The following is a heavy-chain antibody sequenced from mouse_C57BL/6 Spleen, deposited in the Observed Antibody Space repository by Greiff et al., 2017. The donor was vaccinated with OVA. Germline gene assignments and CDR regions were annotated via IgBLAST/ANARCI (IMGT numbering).Heavy chain of an antibody. CDR3: AIVTSYYAMDY. J-gene: IGHJ4*01. CDR1: GYTFTSYW. D-gene: IGHD2-5*01. Sequence: QVQLQQPGAELVRPGTSVKLSCKASGYTFTSYWMHWVKQRPGQGLEWIGVIDPSDSYTNYNQKFKGKATLTVDTSSSTAYMQLSSLTSEDSAVYYCAIVTSYYAMDYWGQGTSGTVSS. CDR2: IDPSDSYT. V-gene: IGHV1-59*01.